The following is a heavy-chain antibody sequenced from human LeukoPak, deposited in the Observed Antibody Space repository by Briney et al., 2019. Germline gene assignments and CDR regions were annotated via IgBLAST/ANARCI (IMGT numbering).Heavy chain of an antibody. D-gene: IGHD3-22*01. CDR1: GGTFSSYA. Sequence: ASVKVSCMASGGTFSSYAISWVRQAPGQGLEWMGRIIPILGIANYAQKFQGRVTITADKSTSTAYMELSSLRSEDTAVYYCASSRDSSGYYYYFDYWGQGTLVTVSS. CDR3: ASSRDSSGYYYYFDY. J-gene: IGHJ4*02. V-gene: IGHV1-69*04. CDR2: IIPILGIA.